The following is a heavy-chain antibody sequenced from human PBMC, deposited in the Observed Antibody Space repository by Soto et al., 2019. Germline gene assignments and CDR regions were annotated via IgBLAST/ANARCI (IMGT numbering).Heavy chain of an antibody. D-gene: IGHD6-19*01. Sequence: QVQLQESGPGLVKPSETLSLTCTVSGGSISSYYWSWIRQPPGKGLEWIGYIYYSGSTNYNPSLKSRVTISVDTSKNQFSLKLSSVTAADTVVYYCAREPPYSSGWRYIDYWGQGTLVTVSS. J-gene: IGHJ4*02. CDR3: AREPPYSSGWRYIDY. V-gene: IGHV4-59*01. CDR2: IYYSGST. CDR1: GGSISSYY.